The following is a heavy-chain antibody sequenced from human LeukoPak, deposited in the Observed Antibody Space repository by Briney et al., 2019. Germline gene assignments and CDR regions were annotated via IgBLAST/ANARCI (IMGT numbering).Heavy chain of an antibody. J-gene: IGHJ4*02. CDR3: ASMVRGAASY. D-gene: IGHD3-10*01. V-gene: IGHV3-30*04. Sequence: PGGSLRLSCAASGFTFSSYAMHWVRQAPGKGLEWVAVISYDGSNKYYAGSVKGRFTISRDNSKNTLYLQMNSLRAEDTAVYYCASMVRGAASYWGQGTLVTVSS. CDR2: ISYDGSNK. CDR1: GFTFSSYA.